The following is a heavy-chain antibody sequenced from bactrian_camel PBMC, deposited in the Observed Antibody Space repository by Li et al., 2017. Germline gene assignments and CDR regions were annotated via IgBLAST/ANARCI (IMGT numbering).Heavy chain of an antibody. CDR1: GWSYY. J-gene: IGHJ4*01. D-gene: IGHD3*01. V-gene: IGHV3S55*01. CDR3: AVPQNDECAIGSFLPPRY. Sequence: VQLVESGGGSVLAGGSLRLSCAASGWSYYMGWFRQAPGEEREGVAVIGSDGSTIYADSVKGRFTISSSADKNTLYLQMDNLKPDDSAVYACAVPQNDECAIGSFLPPRYWGRGTQVTVS. CDR2: IGSDGST.